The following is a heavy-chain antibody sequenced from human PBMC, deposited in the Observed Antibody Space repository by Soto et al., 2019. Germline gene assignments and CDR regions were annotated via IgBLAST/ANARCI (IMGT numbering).Heavy chain of an antibody. J-gene: IGHJ4*02. CDR2: ISWNSGSI. V-gene: IGHV3-9*01. CDR1: GFTFDDYA. CDR3: AKGLSGRYYYGSGEEEDYYFDY. D-gene: IGHD3-10*01. Sequence: GGSLRLSCAASGFTFDDYAMHWVRQAPGKGLEWVSGISWNSGSIGYADSVKGRFTISRDNAKNSLYLQMNSLRAEDTALYYCAKGLSGRYYYGSGEEEDYYFDYWGQGTLVTVSS.